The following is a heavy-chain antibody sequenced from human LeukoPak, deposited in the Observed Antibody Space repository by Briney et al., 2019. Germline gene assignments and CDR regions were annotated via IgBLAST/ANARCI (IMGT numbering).Heavy chain of an antibody. D-gene: IGHD6-19*01. CDR3: ARDVAVATYYYYGMDV. CDR1: GYTFTSYG. CDR2: ISAYNGNT. V-gene: IGHV1-18*01. J-gene: IGHJ6*02. Sequence: ASVKVSCKASGYTFTSYGIGWVRQAPGQGLEWMGWISAYNGNTNYAQKLQGRVTMTTDTSTSTAYMELRSLRSDDTAVYYCARDVAVATYYYYGMDVWGQGTTVTVSS.